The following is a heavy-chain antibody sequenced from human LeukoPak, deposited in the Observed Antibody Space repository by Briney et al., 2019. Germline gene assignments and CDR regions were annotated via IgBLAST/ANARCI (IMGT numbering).Heavy chain of an antibody. CDR2: IYYGGST. CDR1: GGSISSYY. Sequence: SETLSLTCPVSGGSISSYYWSWIRQPPGKGLEWIGYIYYGGSTNYNPSLKSRVTISVDTSKNQFSLKRSSVTAADTAVYYCARASPLYETYYFDYWGQGTLVTVSS. CDR3: ARASPLYETYYFDY. V-gene: IGHV4-59*01. D-gene: IGHD5/OR15-5a*01. J-gene: IGHJ4*02.